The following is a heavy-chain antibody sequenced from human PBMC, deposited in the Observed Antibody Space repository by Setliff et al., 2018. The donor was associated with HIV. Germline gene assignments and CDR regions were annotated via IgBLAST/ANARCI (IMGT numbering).Heavy chain of an antibody. Sequence: GGSLRLSCAASGFIFNNFWMHWVRQAPGKGLVWVSRIGRDGRTTNYADSVKGRFTISRDSAKNTLYLLMNSLKVEDTGVYYCARDRGGGRDYWGQGTLVTVSS. CDR1: GFIFNNFW. V-gene: IGHV3-74*01. D-gene: IGHD3-16*01. CDR3: ARDRGGGRDY. J-gene: IGHJ4*02. CDR2: IGRDGRTT.